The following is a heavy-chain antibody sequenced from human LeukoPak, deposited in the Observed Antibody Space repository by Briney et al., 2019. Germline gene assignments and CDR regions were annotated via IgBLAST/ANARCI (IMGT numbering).Heavy chain of an antibody. Sequence: PSETLSLTCAVYSGSFSDYYWSWIRQPPGKGLEWIGEINHSGTTNYFPSLKSRATISVDKSKNQFSLKLSSVTAADTAVYYCARDTQIAPFDYWGQGTLVTVSS. V-gene: IGHV4-34*01. CDR3: ARDTQIAPFDY. CDR2: INHSGTT. CDR1: SGSFSDYY. D-gene: IGHD2-2*02. J-gene: IGHJ4*02.